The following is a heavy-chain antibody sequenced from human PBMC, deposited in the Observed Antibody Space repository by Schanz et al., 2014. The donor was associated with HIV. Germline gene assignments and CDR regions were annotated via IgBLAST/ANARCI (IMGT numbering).Heavy chain of an antibody. V-gene: IGHV3-33*05. Sequence: QVQLVESGGGVVQPGRSLRLSCVASGFTFVNYGMHWVRQAPGKGLEWVEVMSYDGIRKNYADSVKGRFTISRDNSKKMLFLQMNRLRAEDTAVYYCAIRTPMISFGAFDIWGRGTMVTVSS. J-gene: IGHJ3*02. CDR3: AIRTPMISFGAFDI. CDR1: GFTFVNYG. CDR2: MSYDGIRK. D-gene: IGHD3-16*01.